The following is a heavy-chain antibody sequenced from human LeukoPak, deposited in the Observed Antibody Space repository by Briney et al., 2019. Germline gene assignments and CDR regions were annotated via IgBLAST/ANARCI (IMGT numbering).Heavy chain of an antibody. CDR1: GFTFSSHG. CDR2: IWYDGSNK. V-gene: IGHV3-33*08. CDR3: ARDSYSYGYSDY. D-gene: IGHD5-18*01. J-gene: IGHJ4*02. Sequence: GGSLRLSFAASGFTFSSHGMHRVRPAPGKGLGWVAVIWYDGSNKYYADSVKGRFTISRDNSKNTLYLQMNSLRAEDTAVYYCARDSYSYGYSDYWGQGTLVTVSS.